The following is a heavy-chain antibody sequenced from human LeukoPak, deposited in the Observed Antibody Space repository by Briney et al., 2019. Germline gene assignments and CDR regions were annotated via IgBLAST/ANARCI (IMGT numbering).Heavy chain of an antibody. CDR2: ISAYNGNT. CDR1: GYTFTSYG. Sequence: ASVKVSRKASGYTFTSYGISWVRQAPGQGLEWMGWISAYNGNTNYAQKLQGRVTMTTDTSTSTAYMELRSVRSDDTAVYYCAISGYYDSSGYYRPDGMDVWGQGTTVTVSS. D-gene: IGHD3-22*01. J-gene: IGHJ6*02. CDR3: AISGYYDSSGYYRPDGMDV. V-gene: IGHV1-18*01.